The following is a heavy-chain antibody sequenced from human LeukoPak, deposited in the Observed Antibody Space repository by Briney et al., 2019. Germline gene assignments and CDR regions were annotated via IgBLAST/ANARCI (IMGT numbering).Heavy chain of an antibody. V-gene: IGHV3-11*04. Sequence: PGGSLRLSCAASGFTFSDSYMTWIRQAPGKGLEWVAFIDKSGGTTYYADSVKGRFTISRDNAKSSLYPEMNSLRAEDTAVYYCGRGHWGLDYWGQGTLVTVSS. CDR1: GFTFSDSY. CDR3: GRGHWGLDY. D-gene: IGHD7-27*01. J-gene: IGHJ4*02. CDR2: IDKSGGTT.